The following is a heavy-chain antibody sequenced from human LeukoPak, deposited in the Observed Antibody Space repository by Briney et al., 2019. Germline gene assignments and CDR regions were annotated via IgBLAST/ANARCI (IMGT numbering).Heavy chain of an antibody. CDR2: ISGSGGST. CDR1: GFTFSSYA. V-gene: IGHV3-23*01. Sequence: GGSLRLSCAASGFTFSSYAMSWVRQAPGKGLEWVSAISGSGGSTYYADSVKGRFTISRDNSKNTLYLQMNSLRAEDTAVYYCAKDQSSGWYGEGAFDIWGQGTMVTVSS. J-gene: IGHJ3*02. D-gene: IGHD6-19*01. CDR3: AKDQSSGWYGEGAFDI.